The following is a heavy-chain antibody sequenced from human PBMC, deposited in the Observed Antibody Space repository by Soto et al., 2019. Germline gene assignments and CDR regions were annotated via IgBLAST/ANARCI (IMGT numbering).Heavy chain of an antibody. CDR2: IIPMFGSP. J-gene: IGHJ6*02. CDR1: GGTFSDSA. Sequence: QVQLVQSGPEVKKPGSSVKVSCRASGGTFSDSALSWVRQAPGQGLEWMGGIIPMFGSPEYAQKFLGRVTITADVSTSTAYMELRSLRVDDTAKYYCARESTGYGGGFSFYGMDVWGQGTTVTVSS. D-gene: IGHD5-12*01. V-gene: IGHV1-69*01. CDR3: ARESTGYGGGFSFYGMDV.